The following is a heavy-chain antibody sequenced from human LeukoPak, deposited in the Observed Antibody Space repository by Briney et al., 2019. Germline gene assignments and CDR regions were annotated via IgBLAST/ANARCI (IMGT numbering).Heavy chain of an antibody. CDR3: ARDIAVAGFDP. CDR2: IKQDGGEK. V-gene: IGHV3-7*01. D-gene: IGHD2-2*01. J-gene: IGHJ5*02. CDR1: GFTFSRYW. Sequence: GGSLRLSCAASGFTFSRYWMSWVRQAPGKGLEWVANIKQDGGEKYYVDSVKGRFTISRDNAKNSVYLQMNSLRAEGTAVYYCARDIAVAGFDPWGQGTLVTVSS.